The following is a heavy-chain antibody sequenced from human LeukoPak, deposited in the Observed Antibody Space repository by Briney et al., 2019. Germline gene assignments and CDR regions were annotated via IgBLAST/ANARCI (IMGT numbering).Heavy chain of an antibody. CDR1: GFSFSGYW. CDR2: ISSSSSSYI. D-gene: IGHD4-17*01. V-gene: IGHV3-21*01. Sequence: PGGSLRLSCAASGFSFSGYWMSWVRQTPGKGLEWVSSISSSSSSYIYYADSVKGRFTISRDNAKNSLYLQMNSLRAEGTAVYYCARDGYGDYERGDFDYWGQGTLVTVSS. CDR3: ARDGYGDYERGDFDY. J-gene: IGHJ4*02.